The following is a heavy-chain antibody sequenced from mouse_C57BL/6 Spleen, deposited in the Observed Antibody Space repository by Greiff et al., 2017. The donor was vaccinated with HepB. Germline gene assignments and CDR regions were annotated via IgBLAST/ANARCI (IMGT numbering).Heavy chain of an antibody. Sequence: EVQLQQSGPELVKPGASVKISCKASGYTFTDYYMNWVKQSHGKSLEWIGDINPNNGGTSYNQKFKGKATLTVDKSSSTAYMELRSLKSEDSAVYYCADLRQGFAYWGQGTLVTVSA. CDR2: INPNNGGT. V-gene: IGHV1-26*01. CDR1: GYTFTDYY. J-gene: IGHJ3*01. CDR3: ADLRQGFAY. D-gene: IGHD2-12*01.